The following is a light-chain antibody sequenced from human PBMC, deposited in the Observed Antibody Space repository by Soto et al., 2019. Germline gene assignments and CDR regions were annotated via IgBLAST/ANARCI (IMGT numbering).Light chain of an antibody. CDR1: QTVSSSS. V-gene: IGKV3-20*01. CDR3: QQYGSSPRT. Sequence: DIVLTQSPGTLSLSPGERATLSCRASQTVSSSSLAWYQQKPGQAPRLLIFGASTRAAGFPGRFSGSGSGTDFTLTISRLEPEDFAVYYCQQYGSSPRTFGQGTKVEIK. J-gene: IGKJ1*01. CDR2: GAS.